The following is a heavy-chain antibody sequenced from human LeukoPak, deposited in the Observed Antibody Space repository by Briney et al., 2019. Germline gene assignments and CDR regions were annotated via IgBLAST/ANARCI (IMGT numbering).Heavy chain of an antibody. CDR2: IRYDGITK. J-gene: IGHJ4*02. D-gene: IGHD4-17*01. CDR1: GFSFSGYG. V-gene: IGHV3-30*02. Sequence: GGSLRLSCAASGFSFSGYGMHWVRQVPGKGLEWVAFIRYDGITKFYIDSVKGRFAISRDNSKNTLSLQMNSLRTEDKAVYYCAALHTGTFVDYWGQGTLVTVSS. CDR3: AALHTGTFVDY.